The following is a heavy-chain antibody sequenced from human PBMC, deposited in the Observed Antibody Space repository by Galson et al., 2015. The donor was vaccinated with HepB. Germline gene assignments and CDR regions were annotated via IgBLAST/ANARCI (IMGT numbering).Heavy chain of an antibody. D-gene: IGHD3-22*01. Sequence: SGAEVKKPGESLKISCKGSGYSFTSYWIGWVRQMPGKGLEWMGIIYPGDSDTRYSPSFQGQVTISADKSISTAYLQWSSLKASDTAMYYCARQVKDYYDSSPFDYWGQGTLVTVSS. V-gene: IGHV5-51*01. CDR2: IYPGDSDT. CDR1: GYSFTSYW. J-gene: IGHJ4*02. CDR3: ARQVKDYYDSSPFDY.